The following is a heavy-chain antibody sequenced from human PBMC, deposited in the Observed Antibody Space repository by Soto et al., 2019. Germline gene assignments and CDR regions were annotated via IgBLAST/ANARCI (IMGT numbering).Heavy chain of an antibody. CDR1: GFTVSSNY. CDR2: IYSGGST. J-gene: IGHJ6*04. V-gene: IGHV3-53*01. CDR3: ARDLTVAGPTLSGMDV. Sequence: VGSLRLSCASSGFTVSSNYMRWVRQAPGKGLEWVSVIYSGGSTYYADSVKGRFTISRDNSKNTLYLQMNSLRAEDTAVYYCARDLTVAGPTLSGMDVWGEGTTVTGSS. D-gene: IGHD6-19*01.